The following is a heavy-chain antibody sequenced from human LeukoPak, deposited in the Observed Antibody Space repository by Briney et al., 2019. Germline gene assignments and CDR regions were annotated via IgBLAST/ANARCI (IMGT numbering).Heavy chain of an antibody. V-gene: IGHV1-2*02. D-gene: IGHD3-22*01. J-gene: IGHJ4*02. CDR1: GYTFTGYY. Sequence: RASVKVSCKASGYTFTGYYMHWVRQAPGQGLEWMGWINPNSGGTNYAQKLQGRVTMTTDTSTSTAYMELRSLRSDDTAVYYCARAGWGSGSQDFDCWGQGTLVTVSS. CDR2: INPNSGGT. CDR3: ARAGWGSGSQDFDC.